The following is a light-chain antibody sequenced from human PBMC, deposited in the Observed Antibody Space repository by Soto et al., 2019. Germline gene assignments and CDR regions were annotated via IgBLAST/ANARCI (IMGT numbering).Light chain of an antibody. CDR3: GTWDNSLSAGV. CDR2: DND. CDR1: SSNIGDNY. Sequence: QSVLTQPPSVSAAPGQNVTISCSGSSSNIGDNYVSWYQQLPGTAPKLLIYDNDKRPSEIPDRFFGSKSATSATLGITGLQTGDEADYYCGTWDNSLSAGVFGPGTKLTVL. V-gene: IGLV1-51*01. J-gene: IGLJ1*01.